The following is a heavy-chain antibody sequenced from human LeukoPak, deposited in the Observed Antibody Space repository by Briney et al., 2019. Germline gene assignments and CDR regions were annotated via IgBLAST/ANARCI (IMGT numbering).Heavy chain of an antibody. V-gene: IGHV4-39*01. CDR3: ARGHSSGVDYFDY. J-gene: IGHJ4*02. Sequence: SETLSLTCTVSGGSISSSSYYWGWIRQPPGKGLEWIGSIYYSGSTYYNPSPKSRVTISVDTSKNQFSLKLSSVTAADTAVYYCARGHSSGVDYFDYWGQGTLVTVSS. D-gene: IGHD3-22*01. CDR2: IYYSGST. CDR1: GGSISSSSYY.